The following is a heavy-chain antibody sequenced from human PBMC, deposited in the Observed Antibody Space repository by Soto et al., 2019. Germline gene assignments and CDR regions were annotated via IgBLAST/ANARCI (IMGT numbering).Heavy chain of an antibody. CDR2: MNPNSGNT. J-gene: IGHJ5*02. V-gene: IGHV1-8*01. Sequence: QGQLVQSGAEVKKPGASVKVSCKASGYTFTSYDINWVRQATGQGLEYLGWMNPNSGNTGYVQKFQGRVTMTRDTSISTAYMELSSLRPEDSAVYFCARGIKYGAYSRWFDPWGQGTLVTVSS. CDR1: GYTFTSYD. D-gene: IGHD4-17*01. CDR3: ARGIKYGAYSRWFDP.